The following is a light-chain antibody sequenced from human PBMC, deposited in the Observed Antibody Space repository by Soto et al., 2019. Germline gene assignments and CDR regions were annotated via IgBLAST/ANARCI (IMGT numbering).Light chain of an antibody. V-gene: IGLV2-14*01. CDR2: EVT. Sequence: QSALTQPASVSGSPGQSITISCTGTSSDVGGYNYVSWYQQHPGKAPKLMIYEVTNRPSGVSNRFSGSKSGNTASLTISRLQADDEADYYCSSYTSSITYVFGTGTKVTVL. CDR3: SSYTSSITYV. J-gene: IGLJ1*01. CDR1: SSDVGGYNY.